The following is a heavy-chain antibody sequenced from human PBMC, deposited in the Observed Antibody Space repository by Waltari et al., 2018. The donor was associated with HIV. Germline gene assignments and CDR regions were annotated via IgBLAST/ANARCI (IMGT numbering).Heavy chain of an antibody. D-gene: IGHD3-22*01. CDR2: VHGSGST. CDR1: GGPTSGYD. CDR3: ARVKASYYDGSGFYFLDY. J-gene: IGHJ4*02. V-gene: IGHV4-59*01. Sequence: QVQLQESGPGLVKPSETLSLICSVPGGPTSGYDWTWTRQPPGKGLEWSGYVHGSGSTKYNPSRQSRVTISIDTSKNQVSLALNSVTAADTAVYFCARVKASYYDGSGFYFLDYWGQGTLVTVSS.